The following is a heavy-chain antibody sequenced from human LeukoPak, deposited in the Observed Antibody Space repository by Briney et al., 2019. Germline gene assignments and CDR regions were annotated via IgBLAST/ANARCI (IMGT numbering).Heavy chain of an antibody. CDR1: GYTFTSYG. V-gene: IGHV1-18*01. D-gene: IGHD3-22*01. Sequence: ASVKVSCKASGYTFTSYGISWVRQAPGQGLEWMGWISAYNGNTNYAQKLQGRVTMTTDTSTSTAYMELRGLRSDDTAVYYCARLRETYYYDSSGYFFDYWGQGTLVTVSS. CDR3: ARLRETYYYDSSGYFFDY. CDR2: ISAYNGNT. J-gene: IGHJ4*02.